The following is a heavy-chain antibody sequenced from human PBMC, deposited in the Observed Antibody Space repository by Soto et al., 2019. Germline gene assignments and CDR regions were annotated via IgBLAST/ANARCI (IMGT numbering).Heavy chain of an antibody. CDR2: INPNSGGT. CDR1: GYTFTGYY. J-gene: IGHJ4*02. D-gene: IGHD6-19*01. V-gene: IGHV1-2*02. CDR3: ARDPGSGWHSPRDD. Sequence: ASVKVSCKASGYTFTGYYMHWVRQAPGQGLEWMGWINPNSGGTNYAQKFQGRVTMTRDTSISTAYTELSRLRSDDTAVYYCARDPGSGWHSPRDDWGQGTLVTVSS.